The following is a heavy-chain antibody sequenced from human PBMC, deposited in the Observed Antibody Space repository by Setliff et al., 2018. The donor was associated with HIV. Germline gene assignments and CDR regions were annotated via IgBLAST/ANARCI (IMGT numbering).Heavy chain of an antibody. CDR1: GDTLSSYA. CDR2: IIPICGTA. D-gene: IGHD5-12*01. Sequence: SVKVSCKTSGDTLSSYAITWVRQAPGQGLEWMGRIIPICGTADYAQKFQGRVTLTADESTSTAYMELYNLRSEDTAMYYCARPTGYSGYDRWGQGTLVTVSS. V-gene: IGHV1-69*13. CDR3: ARPTGYSGYDR. J-gene: IGHJ4*02.